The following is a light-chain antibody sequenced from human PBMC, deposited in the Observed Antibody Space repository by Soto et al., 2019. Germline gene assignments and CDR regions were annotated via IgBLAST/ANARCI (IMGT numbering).Light chain of an antibody. Sequence: DIQMTQSPSTLSASVGDRVTITCRASQSISSWLAWYQRKPGKAPKLLIYKASSLEGGVPSRYSGSGSRTECDLTISSLQPDDFATYYSQQYSIYSWFGGGPKVEIK. CDR2: KAS. CDR3: QQYSIYSW. J-gene: IGKJ4*02. V-gene: IGKV1-5*03. CDR1: QSISSW.